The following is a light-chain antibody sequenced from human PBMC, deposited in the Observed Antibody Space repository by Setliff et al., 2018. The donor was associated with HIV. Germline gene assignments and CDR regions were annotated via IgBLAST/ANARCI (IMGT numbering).Light chain of an antibody. Sequence: QSALTQPASVSGSPGQSITISCTGSATXVGNYESVSWYQHHPGEVPKLIIYDVNRRPSGISNRFSGSKTGNSASLTISGLHTEDEADYYCCSYVSGDTWIFGGGTKVTVL. CDR3: CSYVSGDTWI. J-gene: IGLJ2*01. CDR2: DVN. CDR1: ATXVGNYES. V-gene: IGLV2-23*02.